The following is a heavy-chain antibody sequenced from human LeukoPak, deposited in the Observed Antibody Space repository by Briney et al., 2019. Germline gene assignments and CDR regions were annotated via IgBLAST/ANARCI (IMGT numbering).Heavy chain of an antibody. D-gene: IGHD5-12*01. V-gene: IGHV1-18*01. CDR1: GYTFTSYG. CDR2: ISAYNGNT. Sequence: ASVKVSCKASGYTFTSYGISWVRQAPGQGLERMGWISAYNGNTNYAQKLQGRVTITTDTSTGTAYMELRSLRSDDTAVYYCARDSLGYSGYDCYDYWGQGTLVTVSS. CDR3: ARDSLGYSGYDCYDY. J-gene: IGHJ4*02.